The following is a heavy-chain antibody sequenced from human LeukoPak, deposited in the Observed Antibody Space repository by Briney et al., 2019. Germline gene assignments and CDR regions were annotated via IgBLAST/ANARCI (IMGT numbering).Heavy chain of an antibody. Sequence: GGSLRLSCAASGFTFNDYWMTWVRQAPGKGLEWMANIKQDGSEKYYVESVKGRFTISRDNAKNSLYLQMNSLRAEDTAVYYCARGGATTFGLWGNAFDIWGQGTMVTVSS. CDR1: GFTFNDYW. D-gene: IGHD3-3*01. CDR2: IKQDGSEK. J-gene: IGHJ3*02. CDR3: ARGGATTFGLWGNAFDI. V-gene: IGHV3-7*01.